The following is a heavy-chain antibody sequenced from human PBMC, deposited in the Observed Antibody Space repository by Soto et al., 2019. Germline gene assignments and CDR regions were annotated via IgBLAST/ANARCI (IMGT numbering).Heavy chain of an antibody. D-gene: IGHD6-19*01. CDR3: ARSSGHEYYFDY. CDR2: IYPGDSDT. CDR1: GYSFTSHW. J-gene: IGHJ4*02. V-gene: IGHV5-51*01. Sequence: PGESLKISCKGSGYSFTSHWIAWVRQMPGKGLEWMGIIYPGDSDTRYRPSFQGQVTISADKSISTAYLQWSSLQASDTAVYYCARSSGHEYYFDYWGQGTLVTVSS.